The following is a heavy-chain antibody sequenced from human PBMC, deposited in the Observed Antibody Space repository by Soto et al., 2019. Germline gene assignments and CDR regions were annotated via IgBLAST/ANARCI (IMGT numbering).Heavy chain of an antibody. J-gene: IGHJ4*02. CDR1: GYTISDYG. V-gene: IGHV1-18*04. D-gene: IGHD3-10*01. Sequence: QVQLVQSGPEVKKPGASVRVSCKASGYTISDYGITWVRQAPGEGLEWMGGISAHNGDTNYAQKFQGRVTMTTDTSTDTAYMDLRSLTSDDTAVYYCARQMVLGGEDYFDYWGQGILVTLSS. CDR2: ISAHNGDT. CDR3: ARQMVLGGEDYFDY.